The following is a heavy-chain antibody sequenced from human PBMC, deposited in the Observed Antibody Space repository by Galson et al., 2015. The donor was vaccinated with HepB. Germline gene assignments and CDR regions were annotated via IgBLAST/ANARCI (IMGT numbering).Heavy chain of an antibody. CDR2: IIPIFGTA. D-gene: IGHD5-12*01. V-gene: IGHV1-69*06. CDR1: GYTFTSYA. CDR3: AGEVATRAGRGAFDI. Sequence: SVKVSCKASGYTFTSYAISWVRQAPGQGLEWMGGIIPIFGTANYAQKFQGRVTITADKSTSTAYMELSSLRSEDTAVYYCAGEVATRAGRGAFDIWGQGTMVTVSS. J-gene: IGHJ3*02.